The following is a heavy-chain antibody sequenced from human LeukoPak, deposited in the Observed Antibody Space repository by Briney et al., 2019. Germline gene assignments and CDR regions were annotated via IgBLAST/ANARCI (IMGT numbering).Heavy chain of an antibody. D-gene: IGHD3-10*01. CDR1: GGSISRSSSY. CDR2: IYYSGST. J-gene: IGHJ6*02. V-gene: IGHV4-39*01. CDR3: ARLFYGSDSGMDV. Sequence: SETLSLTCTVSGGSISRSSSYWGWIRQPPGKGLEWIGSIYYSGSTYYNPSLKSRVTISVDTSKNQFSLKLSSVTAADTAVYYCARLFYGSDSGMDVWGQGTTVTVSS.